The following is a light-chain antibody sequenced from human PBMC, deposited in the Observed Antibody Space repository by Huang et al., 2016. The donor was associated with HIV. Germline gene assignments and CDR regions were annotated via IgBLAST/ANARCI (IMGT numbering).Light chain of an antibody. J-gene: IGKJ2*01. Sequence: DIQMTQSPTALSASVGDRVSISCRASQSIIRYLNWYQQKPGKAPNLLIYSGSTLQSGVPSRFSGSGSGTDFSLTISSLQPEDFATYFCQQSFSVPYTFGQGTKLEIK. CDR2: SGS. V-gene: IGKV1-39*01. CDR1: QSIIRY. CDR3: QQSFSVPYT.